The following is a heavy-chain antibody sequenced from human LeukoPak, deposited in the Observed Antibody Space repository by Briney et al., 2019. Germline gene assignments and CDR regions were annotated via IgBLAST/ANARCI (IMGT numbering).Heavy chain of an antibody. CDR1: GYSFTSFG. V-gene: IGHV1-18*01. D-gene: IGHD3-16*02. Sequence: GASVKVSCKASGYSFTSFGISWVRQAPGQGLEWMGWISTYNANTNYAQKYQGRVTMTTDTYTSTAYMELRSLRSDDTAVYFCARVFSFGDYIWGSYRYYFDYWGQGTLVTVSS. J-gene: IGHJ4*02. CDR2: ISTYNANT. CDR3: ARVFSFGDYIWGSYRYYFDY.